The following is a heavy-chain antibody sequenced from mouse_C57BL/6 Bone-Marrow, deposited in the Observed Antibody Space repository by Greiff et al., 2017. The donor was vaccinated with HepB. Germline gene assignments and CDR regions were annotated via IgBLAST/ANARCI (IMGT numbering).Heavy chain of an antibody. J-gene: IGHJ1*03. CDR1: GFTFTDYY. V-gene: IGHV7-3*01. CDR2: IRNKANGYTT. CDR3: ARYIAFFDV. Sequence: DVMLVESGGGLVQPGGSLSLSCAASGFTFTDYYMSWVRQPPGKALEWLGFIRNKANGYTTEYSASVKGRFPISRDNSQSILYLQMNALRAEDSATYYCARYIAFFDVWGTGTTVTVSS. D-gene: IGHD6-1*01.